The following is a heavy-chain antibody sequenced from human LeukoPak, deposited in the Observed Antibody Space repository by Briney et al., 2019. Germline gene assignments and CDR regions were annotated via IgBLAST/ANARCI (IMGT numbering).Heavy chain of an antibody. CDR3: ASASMIVVVINPLFDY. V-gene: IGHV4-39*01. CDR1: GGSISSTSYY. D-gene: IGHD3-22*01. Sequence: SETLSLTCVVSGGSISSTSYYWGWIRQPPGKGLEWIGTISYSASTYYNPSLKSRITISVDTSKNQFSLKLTSVTAADTAVYYCASASMIVVVINPLFDYWGQGSLVTVSS. J-gene: IGHJ4*02. CDR2: ISYSAST.